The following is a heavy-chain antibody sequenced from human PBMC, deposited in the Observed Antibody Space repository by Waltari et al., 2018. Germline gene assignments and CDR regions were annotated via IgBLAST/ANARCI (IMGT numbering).Heavy chain of an antibody. J-gene: IGHJ4*02. D-gene: IGHD3-16*01. V-gene: IGHV3-7*03. CDR2: INQNGRDK. Sequence: EVQLVESGGGLVQPGGSLRLSCEASGFNFDSYWMTWVRQAPGKGLEGVDNINQNGRDKKYVDSVKGRFTIARDNGKNSLFLQMNNLRGDDTAIYYCARPENMGELYYYWGLGTLVTVST. CDR3: ARPENMGELYYY. CDR1: GFNFDSYW.